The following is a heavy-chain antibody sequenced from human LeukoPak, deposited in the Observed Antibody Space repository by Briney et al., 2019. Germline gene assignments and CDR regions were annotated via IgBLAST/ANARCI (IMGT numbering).Heavy chain of an antibody. D-gene: IGHD3-22*01. J-gene: IGHJ4*02. CDR3: ARESPPSRYYDSSGYYGDY. Sequence: GGSLRLSCAASGFTFSSYSMNWVRQAPGKGLEWVSSISSSSSYIYYADSVKGRFTISRDNAKNSLYLQMNSLRAEDTAVYYCARESPPSRYYDSSGYYGDYWGQGTLVTVSS. V-gene: IGHV3-21*01. CDR1: GFTFSSYS. CDR2: ISSSSSYI.